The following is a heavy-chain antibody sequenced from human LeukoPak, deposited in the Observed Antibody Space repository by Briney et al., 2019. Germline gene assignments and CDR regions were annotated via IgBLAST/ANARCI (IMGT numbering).Heavy chain of an antibody. V-gene: IGHV4-59*13. D-gene: IGHD4-23*01. Sequence: PSETLSLTCTVSRGPISSNYWSWIRQPPGKGLEWIGYIYYSGSTNYNPSLKSRVTISVDTSKNQFSLRLSSVTAADTAVYYCARGTMVVTYAFDIWGQGTMVTVSS. CDR2: IYYSGST. J-gene: IGHJ3*02. CDR1: RGPISSNY. CDR3: ARGTMVVTYAFDI.